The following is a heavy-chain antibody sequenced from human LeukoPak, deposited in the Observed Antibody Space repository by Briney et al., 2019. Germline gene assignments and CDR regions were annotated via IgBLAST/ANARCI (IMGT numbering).Heavy chain of an antibody. J-gene: IGHJ4*02. Sequence: PSETLSLTCTVSGGSIRTSIYYWAWIRQPPGKGLEWIASIYYSGNTYYNPSLKSRVTISADTSKNQFSLKLSSVTAADTAVYYCASLVITNYYDSSVFYYFDYWGQGTLVTVSS. CDR1: GGSIRTSIYY. CDR3: ASLVITNYYDSSVFYYFDY. D-gene: IGHD3-22*01. V-gene: IGHV4-39*01. CDR2: IYYSGNT.